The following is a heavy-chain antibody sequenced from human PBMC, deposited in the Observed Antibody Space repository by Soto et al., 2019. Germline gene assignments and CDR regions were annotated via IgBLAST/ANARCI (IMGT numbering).Heavy chain of an antibody. CDR1: GFTFRGHG. CDR2: INTHGSGT. J-gene: IGHJ4*02. D-gene: IGHD4-17*01. V-gene: IGHV3-74*01. CDR3: ARAAQFNYGGNSGLDF. Sequence: ESRRLPWAASGFTFRGHGMPWGRRAAGKGLVWVSHINTHGSGTSYADSVRGRFTVSTDNPKSTLYLQLKSLRAEDTAVYYCARAAQFNYGGNSGLDFWGQGTLVTVSS.